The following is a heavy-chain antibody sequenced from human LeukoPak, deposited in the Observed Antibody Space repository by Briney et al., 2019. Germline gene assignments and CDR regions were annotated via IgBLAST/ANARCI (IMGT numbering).Heavy chain of an antibody. CDR1: GFTFSSYW. J-gene: IGHJ5*01. CDR3: ARLGLRPIDYSNPEFDS. D-gene: IGHD4-11*01. CDR2: INSDGSST. V-gene: IGHV3-74*01. Sequence: GGSLRLSCAASGFTFSSYWMHWVRQAPGKGLVWVSRINSDGSSTSYADSVKGRFTISRDNAKNTLYLQMNSLRAEDTAVYYCARLGLRPIDYSNPEFDSWGQGTLVTVSS.